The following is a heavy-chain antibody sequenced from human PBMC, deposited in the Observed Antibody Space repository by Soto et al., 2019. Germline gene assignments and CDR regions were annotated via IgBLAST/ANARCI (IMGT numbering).Heavy chain of an antibody. CDR1: GGSISSYY. CDR2: IYYSGST. Sequence: SETLSLTCTVSGGSISSYYWSWIRQPPGKGLEWIGYIYYSGSTNYNPSLKSRVTISVDTSKNQFSLKLSPVTAADTAVYYCAREVVVVPAAIDNWFDPWGQGTLVTVSS. J-gene: IGHJ5*02. CDR3: AREVVVVPAAIDNWFDP. V-gene: IGHV4-59*01. D-gene: IGHD2-2*01.